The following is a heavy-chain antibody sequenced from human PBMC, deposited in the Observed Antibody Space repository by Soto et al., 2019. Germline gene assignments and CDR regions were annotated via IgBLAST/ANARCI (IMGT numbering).Heavy chain of an antibody. Sequence: SVKGSCKSSGGSFKSYTISWVRQAPGQGLEWMGRIIPILGIANYAQKFQGRVTITADKSTSTAYMELSSLRSEDTAVYYCARGRTMVRGAPTDYFDYWGQGTLVTVSS. J-gene: IGHJ4*02. CDR2: IIPILGIA. D-gene: IGHD3-10*01. CDR3: ARGRTMVRGAPTDYFDY. V-gene: IGHV1-69*02. CDR1: GGSFKSYT.